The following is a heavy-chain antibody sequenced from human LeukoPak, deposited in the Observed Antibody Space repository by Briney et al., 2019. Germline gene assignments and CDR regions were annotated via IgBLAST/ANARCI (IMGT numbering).Heavy chain of an antibody. Sequence: GGSLRLSCAASGFTFSSYSMNWVRQAPGKGLEWVSSISRSGSTIYYADSMKGRFTISRDNAKNSLYLQMNSLRVEDTAIYYCARDPYNGAYSEGYYYYYMDVWGKGTTVTVSS. CDR1: GFTFSSYS. J-gene: IGHJ6*03. D-gene: IGHD1-1*01. CDR2: ISRSGSTI. CDR3: ARDPYNGAYSEGYYYYYMDV. V-gene: IGHV3-48*04.